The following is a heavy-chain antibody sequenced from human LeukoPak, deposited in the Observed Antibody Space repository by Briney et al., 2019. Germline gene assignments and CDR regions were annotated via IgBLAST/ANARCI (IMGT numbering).Heavy chain of an antibody. CDR2: IYSGGST. J-gene: IGHJ4*02. CDR3: ARGLTYYYDSSGYYGY. D-gene: IGHD3-22*01. Sequence: GGSLRLSCAASGFTVSSNYMSWVRQAPGKGLEWVSVIYSGGSTYYADSVKGRFTISRDNSKNTLYLQMNSLRAEDTAVYYCARGLTYYYDSSGYYGYWGQGTLVTVSS. V-gene: IGHV3-66*01. CDR1: GFTVSSNY.